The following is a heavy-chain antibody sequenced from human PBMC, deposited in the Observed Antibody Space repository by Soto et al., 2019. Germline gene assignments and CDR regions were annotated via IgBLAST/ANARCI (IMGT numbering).Heavy chain of an antibody. D-gene: IGHD2-2*01. CDR2: RT. J-gene: IGHJ4*02. CDR3: AKDFQLDFDY. Sequence: RTYYADSVQGRFTISRDNSKNTVYLQMNSLRAEDTAVYYCAKDFQLDFDYWGQGTLVTVSS. V-gene: IGHV3-23*01.